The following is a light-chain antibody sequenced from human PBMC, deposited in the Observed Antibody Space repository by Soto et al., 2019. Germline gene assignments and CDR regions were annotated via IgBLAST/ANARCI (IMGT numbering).Light chain of an antibody. J-gene: IGKJ1*01. CDR3: QWYGGSVS. V-gene: IGKV3-20*01. Sequence: DSVLTQSPGTLSLSPGDTATLSCKASQTGSTSLSCHQQQPRPPPRLLNYADTFRATGPPDRFSGSASGTDSTLTINRLEHEDFAVYYCQWYGGSVSFGQGTKVDIK. CDR1: QTGSTS. CDR2: ADT.